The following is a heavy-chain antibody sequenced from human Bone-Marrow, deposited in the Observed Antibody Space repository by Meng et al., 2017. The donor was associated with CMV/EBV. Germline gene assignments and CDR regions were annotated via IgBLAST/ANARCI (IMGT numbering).Heavy chain of an antibody. CDR3: AREGGDTSIASKNQFDD. J-gene: IGHJ4*02. CDR1: GYTFTSYY. V-gene: IGHV1-46*01. D-gene: IGHD2-15*01. Sequence: ASVKVSCKASGYTFTSYYMHWVRQAPGQGLEWMGIINPSGGSTSYAQRFQGRVTMTRDTSTSTVYMQLSSLRSEDTAVYYCAREGGDTSIASKNQFDDWGQGTLVTVSS. CDR2: INPSGGST.